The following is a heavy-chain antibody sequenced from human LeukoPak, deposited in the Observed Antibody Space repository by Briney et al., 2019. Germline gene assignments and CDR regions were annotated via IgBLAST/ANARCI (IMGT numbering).Heavy chain of an antibody. Sequence: SETLSLTCTVSGDSIHSVYYFWGWIRQPPGKGLEWIGSVYFDGDTSYSPSLKSRVIISVDTSKNQFSLNLTSVTAADTALYYCARHRKSALNYLYYYMDVWGKGTTVTVSS. V-gene: IGHV4-39*01. J-gene: IGHJ6*03. CDR1: GDSIHSVYYF. CDR2: VYFDGDT. CDR3: ARHRKSALNYLYYYMDV. D-gene: IGHD6-6*01.